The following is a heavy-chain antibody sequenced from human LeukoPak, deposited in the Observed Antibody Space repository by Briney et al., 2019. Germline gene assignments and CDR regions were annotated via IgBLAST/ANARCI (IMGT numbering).Heavy chain of an antibody. CDR1: GCSISSGYY. J-gene: IGHJ6*03. D-gene: IGHD4-23*01. V-gene: IGHV4-38-2*01. Sequence: SETLSLTCAVSGCSISSGYYWGWIRQPPGKGLEWIGSIYHSGSTYYNPSLKSRVTISVDTSKNQFSLKPSSVTAADTAVYYCARLYYGGITYYYYYMDVWGKGTTVTVSS. CDR3: ARLYYGGITYYYYYMDV. CDR2: IYHSGST.